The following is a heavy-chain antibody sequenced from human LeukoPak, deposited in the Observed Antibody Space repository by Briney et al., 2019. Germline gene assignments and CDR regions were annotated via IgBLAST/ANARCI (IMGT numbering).Heavy chain of an antibody. CDR3: ARAGVVLRYFDWSGTIDP. J-gene: IGHJ5*02. D-gene: IGHD3-9*01. CDR2: IYYSGST. V-gene: IGHV4-61*08. Sequence: SETLSLTCTVSGGSISSGGYYWSWIRQPPGKGLEWIGYIYYSGSTNYNPSLKSRVTISVDTSKNQFSLKLSSVTAADTAVYYCARAGVVLRYFDWSGTIDPWGQGTLVTVSS. CDR1: GGSISSGGYY.